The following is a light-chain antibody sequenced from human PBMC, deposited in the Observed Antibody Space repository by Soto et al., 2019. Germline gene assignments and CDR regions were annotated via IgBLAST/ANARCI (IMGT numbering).Light chain of an antibody. CDR1: QHISSW. CDR2: VAS. V-gene: IGKV1-12*01. Sequence: DIQLVQSPYSLSASVGDTVTISCRATQHISSWLAWYQQKPGKAPNLLIYVASNLQSGVPSRFSGNGSGTYFTLTISSLQPEDFATYYCQQANSCPITFSQGSRQEI. CDR3: QQANSCPIT. J-gene: IGKJ5*01.